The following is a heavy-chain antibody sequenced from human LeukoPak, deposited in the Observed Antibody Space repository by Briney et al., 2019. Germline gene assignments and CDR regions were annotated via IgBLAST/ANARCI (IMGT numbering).Heavy chain of an antibody. J-gene: IGHJ4*02. Sequence: KPSETLSLTCTVSGASIRSYYWTWIRQPAGKGLEWLGRIYTSGSSKYNPSLKSRVTMSLDTSKNQFSLKLFSVTPADTAVYYCARAFGGDTDYWGQGTLVTVSS. CDR2: IYTSGSS. CDR1: GASIRSYY. D-gene: IGHD3-10*01. V-gene: IGHV4-4*07. CDR3: ARAFGGDTDY.